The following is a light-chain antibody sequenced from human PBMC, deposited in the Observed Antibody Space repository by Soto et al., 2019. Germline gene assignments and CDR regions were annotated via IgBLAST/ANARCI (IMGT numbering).Light chain of an antibody. CDR2: LGS. V-gene: IGKV2-28*01. CDR1: QILLYSNGYNY. CDR3: MQPLQSWK. Sequence: IVITQSPLSLPVTPVDPASISFMSSQILLYSNGYNYLDWYLQRPGQSPQLLIYLGSNRAPGVPDRFSGSGSGTDFTLKISRVEAEDVGVYYCMQPLQSWKCGQGTKGDIK. J-gene: IGKJ1*01.